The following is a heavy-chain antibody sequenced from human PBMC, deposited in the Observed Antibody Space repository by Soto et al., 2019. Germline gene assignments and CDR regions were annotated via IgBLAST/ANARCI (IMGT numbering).Heavy chain of an antibody. D-gene: IGHD6-13*01. CDR1: GYTFTSYD. J-gene: IGHJ6*02. CDR2: MNPNSGDT. Sequence: QVQLVQSGAEVKKPGASVKVSCKASGYTFTSYDINWVRQATGQGLEWIGWMNPNSGDTEYAQKFQGRVTMTTETSISTAYMDLSSLRSDDTAVYYCARGYSSSWYGSNYFGMDVWGQGTTVTVSS. CDR3: ARGYSSSWYGSNYFGMDV. V-gene: IGHV1-8*01.